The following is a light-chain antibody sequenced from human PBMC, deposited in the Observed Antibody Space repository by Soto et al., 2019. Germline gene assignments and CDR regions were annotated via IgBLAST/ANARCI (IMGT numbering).Light chain of an antibody. CDR3: QQYNPYSLT. CDR2: KAS. CDR1: QSVTDW. Sequence: DIQMTQSPATLSASVGDRVSITCRASQSVTDWLAWYQQKPGKAPRLLIYKASNLQSGVPSRFSGSGSGTEFTLTISSLQPDDFATYICQQYNPYSLTVAGGT. J-gene: IGKJ4*01. V-gene: IGKV1-5*03.